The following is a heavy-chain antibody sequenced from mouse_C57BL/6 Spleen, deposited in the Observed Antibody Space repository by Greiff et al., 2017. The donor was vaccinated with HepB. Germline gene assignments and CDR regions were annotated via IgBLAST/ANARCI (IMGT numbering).Heavy chain of an antibody. CDR2: IDPSDSYT. Sequence: VQLQQPGAELVKPGASVKLSCKASGYTFTSYWMQWVKQRPGQGLEWIGEIDPSDSYTNYNQKFKGKATLTVDTSSSTAYMQLSSLTSEDSAVYYCARRGYSTAWFAYWGQGTLVTVSA. CDR1: GYTFTSYW. D-gene: IGHD2-5*01. CDR3: ARRGYSTAWFAY. J-gene: IGHJ3*01. V-gene: IGHV1-50*01.